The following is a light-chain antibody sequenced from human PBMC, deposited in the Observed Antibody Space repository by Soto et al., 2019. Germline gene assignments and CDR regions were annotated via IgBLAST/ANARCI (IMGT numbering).Light chain of an antibody. J-gene: IGLJ2*01. CDR2: RNN. V-gene: IGLV1-47*01. CDR1: SSNVGTNS. Sequence: QSVLTQPPTASGTPGQRVTISCSGGSSNVGTNSVYWYRHLPGTAPNLLMYRNNRRPSGVPDRFSGSKSGSSASLAISGLRSEDEAISYCATWDDSLGGPVLGGGTKVTVL. CDR3: ATWDDSLGGPV.